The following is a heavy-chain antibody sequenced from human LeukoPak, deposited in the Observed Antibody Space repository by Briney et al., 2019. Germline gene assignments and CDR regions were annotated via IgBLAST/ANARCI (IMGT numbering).Heavy chain of an antibody. D-gene: IGHD5-24*01. Sequence: SVKVSCKASGGTFSSYAISWVRQAPGQGLEWMGRIIPILDVAKYAQKFQGRVTITADKSTSTAYMELSSLRSEDTAVYYCARDHMATISHYFDYWGQGTLVSVSS. V-gene: IGHV1-69*04. CDR1: GGTFSSYA. J-gene: IGHJ4*02. CDR2: IIPILDVA. CDR3: ARDHMATISHYFDY.